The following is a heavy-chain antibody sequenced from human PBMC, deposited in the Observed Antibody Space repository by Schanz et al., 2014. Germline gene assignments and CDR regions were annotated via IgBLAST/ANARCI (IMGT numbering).Heavy chain of an antibody. CDR1: GFTFRDYY. CDR2: ISASGGST. J-gene: IGHJ4*02. D-gene: IGHD2-2*01. Sequence: VQLVESGGGLVKPGGSLRLSCAASGFTFRDYYMSWIRQAPGKGLEWVSTISASGGSTYYADSVKGRFTISRDNSENTLYLQMNSLRAEDTAVYYCAKDLLYGAPMPLNHLDYWGQGTLVTVSS. V-gene: IGHV3-23*04. CDR3: AKDLLYGAPMPLNHLDY.